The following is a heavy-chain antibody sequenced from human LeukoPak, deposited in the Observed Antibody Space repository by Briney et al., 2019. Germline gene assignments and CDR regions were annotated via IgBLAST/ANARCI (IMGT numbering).Heavy chain of an antibody. CDR3: AKSLLWFGEFLFDP. CDR1: GFTFDDYA. J-gene: IGHJ5*02. Sequence: PGRSLRLSCAASGFTFDDYAMHWVRQAPGKGLEWVSGISWNSGSIGYADSVKGRFTISRDNAKNSLYLQMNSLRAEDTALYYCAKSLLWFGEFLFDPWGQGTLVTVSS. D-gene: IGHD3-10*01. V-gene: IGHV3-9*01. CDR2: ISWNSGSI.